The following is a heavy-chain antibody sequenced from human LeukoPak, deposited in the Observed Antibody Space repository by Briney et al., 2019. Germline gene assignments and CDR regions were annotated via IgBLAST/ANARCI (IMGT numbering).Heavy chain of an antibody. D-gene: IGHD6-19*01. Sequence: GESLEVSCQGSGYRLNTHWIGWVRQMPGKGLEWMGIFYPGDADINYRPSFQGQVTISVDKSISTAYLQWRSLKASDTAMYYCALGKAYSSGWSLWGQGTLVTVSS. CDR2: FYPGDADI. CDR1: GYRLNTHW. CDR3: ALGKAYSSGWSL. J-gene: IGHJ4*02. V-gene: IGHV5-51*01.